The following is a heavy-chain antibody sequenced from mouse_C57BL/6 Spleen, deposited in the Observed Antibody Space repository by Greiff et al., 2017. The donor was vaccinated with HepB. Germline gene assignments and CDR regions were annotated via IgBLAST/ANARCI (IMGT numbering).Heavy chain of an antibody. CDR3: ARSHYSNYGYAMDY. D-gene: IGHD2-5*01. CDR2: IDPSDSYT. V-gene: IGHV1-69*01. J-gene: IGHJ4*01. Sequence: QVQLKQPGAELVMPGASVKLSCKASGYTFTSYWMHWVKQRPGQGLEWIGEIDPSDSYTNYNQKFKGKSTLTVDKSSSTAYKQLSSLTSEDSAVYYCARSHYSNYGYAMDYRGQGTSVTVSS. CDR1: GYTFTSYW.